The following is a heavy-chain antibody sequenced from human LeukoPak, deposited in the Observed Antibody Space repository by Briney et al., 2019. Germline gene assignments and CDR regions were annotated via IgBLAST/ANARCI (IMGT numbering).Heavy chain of an antibody. Sequence: ASVNVSCKVSGDTLSELTMHWVRQAPGKGLDWMGGFDPGAGEILYAQQFQGRVTMTEDTSTDTAYMELTSLRSEDSGVYFCAAGGIYSLLDYWGQGTLVTVSS. J-gene: IGHJ4*02. D-gene: IGHD3-10*01. V-gene: IGHV1-24*01. CDR3: AAGGIYSLLDY. CDR1: GDTLSELT. CDR2: FDPGAGEI.